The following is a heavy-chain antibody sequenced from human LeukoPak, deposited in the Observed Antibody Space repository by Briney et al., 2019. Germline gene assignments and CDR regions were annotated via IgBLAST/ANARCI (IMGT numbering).Heavy chain of an antibody. D-gene: IGHD5-24*01. V-gene: IGHV1-8*01. Sequence: ASVKVSCKASGYTLTSYDINWVRHATGQGLEWRGWMNPNSGNTGYTQKFQGRDTMTKNTSISTAYMEMSGLRSEDTGVYYCARVRDGYNDAYDIWGQGTMVTVSS. J-gene: IGHJ3*02. CDR3: ARVRDGYNDAYDI. CDR1: GYTLTSYD. CDR2: MNPNSGNT.